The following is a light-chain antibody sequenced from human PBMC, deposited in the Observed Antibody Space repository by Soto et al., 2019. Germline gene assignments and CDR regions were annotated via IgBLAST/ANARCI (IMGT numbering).Light chain of an antibody. CDR1: SSDVGSYNR. J-gene: IGLJ3*02. CDR3: CSYAGSRMWV. CDR2: EVN. V-gene: IGLV2-23*02. Sequence: QSALTQPASVSGSLGQSITISCTGTSSDVGSYNRVSWYQQNPGKVPKVMIYEVNKRPSGVSNRFSGSKSGNTASLTIAGLQAEDEADYYCCSYAGSRMWVLGGGTKLTVL.